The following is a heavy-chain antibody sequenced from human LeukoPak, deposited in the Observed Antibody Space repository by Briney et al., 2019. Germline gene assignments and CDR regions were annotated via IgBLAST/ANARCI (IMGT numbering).Heavy chain of an antibody. CDR3: ARDVGSSWYEDYFDY. Sequence: PSETLSLTCTVSGGSISSYYWSWIRQPAGKGLEWIGRIHTSGSTNYNPSLKSRVTMSADTSKNQFSLKLSSVTAADTAVYYCARDVGSSWYEDYFDYWGQGTLVTVSS. CDR2: IHTSGST. CDR1: GGSISSYY. J-gene: IGHJ4*02. V-gene: IGHV4-4*07. D-gene: IGHD6-13*01.